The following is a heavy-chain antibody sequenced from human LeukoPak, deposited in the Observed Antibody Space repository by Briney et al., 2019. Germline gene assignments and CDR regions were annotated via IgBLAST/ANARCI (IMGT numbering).Heavy chain of an antibody. CDR1: GFTLSSYE. CDR2: ISYDGSNK. Sequence: GGSLRLSCTVSGFTLSSYEMSWIRQAPGKGLEWVAVISYDGSNKYYADSVKGRFTISRDNAKNTLYLQMNSLRAEDTAFYYCAKDPRRVARLITFGGGRPYYFDYWGQGTLVTVSS. D-gene: IGHD3-16*01. J-gene: IGHJ4*02. CDR3: AKDPRRVARLITFGGGRPYYFDY. V-gene: IGHV3-30*18.